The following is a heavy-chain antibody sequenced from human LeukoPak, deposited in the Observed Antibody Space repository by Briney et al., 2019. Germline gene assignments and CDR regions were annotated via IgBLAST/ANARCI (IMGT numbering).Heavy chain of an antibody. V-gene: IGHV3-30-3*01. CDR3: ARVFSRGNIAVAGNFDY. J-gene: IGHJ4*02. CDR1: GFTFSSYA. D-gene: IGHD6-19*01. Sequence: GGSLRLSCAASGFTFSSYAMHWVRQAPGKGLEWVAVISYDGSNKYYADSVKGRFTISRDNSKNTLYLQMNSLRAEDTAVYYCARVFSRGNIAVAGNFDYGAQGTLVPVS. CDR2: ISYDGSNK.